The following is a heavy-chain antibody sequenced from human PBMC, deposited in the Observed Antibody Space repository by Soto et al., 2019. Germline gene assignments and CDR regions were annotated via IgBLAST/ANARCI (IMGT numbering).Heavy chain of an antibody. D-gene: IGHD6-13*01. Sequence: PGGSLRLSCAASGFTFSSYGMHWVRQAPGKGLEWVAVIWYDGSNKYYADSVKGRFTISRDNSKNTLYLQMNSLRAGDTAVYYCARVGIAAAGELFYYYYGMDVWGQGTTVTVSS. CDR2: IWYDGSNK. J-gene: IGHJ6*02. CDR3: ARVGIAAAGELFYYYYGMDV. V-gene: IGHV3-33*01. CDR1: GFTFSSYG.